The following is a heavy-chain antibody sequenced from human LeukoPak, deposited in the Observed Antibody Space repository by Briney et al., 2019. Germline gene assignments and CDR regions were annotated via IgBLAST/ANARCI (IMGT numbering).Heavy chain of an antibody. CDR2: IIPILGIA. CDR3: ARDEVVPAAIDPSNKPYYCYGMDV. CDR1: GGTFSSYA. V-gene: IGHV1-69*04. Sequence: ASVKVSCKASGGTFSSYAISWVRQAPGQGLEWMGRIIPILGIANYAQKFQGRVTITADKSTSTAYMELSSLRSEDTAVYYCARDEVVPAAIDPSNKPYYCYGMDVWGQGTTVTVSS. J-gene: IGHJ6*02. D-gene: IGHD2-2*01.